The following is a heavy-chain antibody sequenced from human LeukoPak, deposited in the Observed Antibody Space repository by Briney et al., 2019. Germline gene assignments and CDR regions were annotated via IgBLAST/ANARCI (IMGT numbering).Heavy chain of an antibody. CDR3: ARRRPYSSLDGGYYYHGMDV. D-gene: IGHD5-18*01. Sequence: SETLSLTCTVSGGSISSYYWSWIRQPPGKGLEWIGYIYYSGSTNYNPSLKSRVTISVDTSKNQFSLKLSSVTAADTAVYYCARRRPYSSLDGGYYYHGMDVWGQGTTVTVSS. CDR2: IYYSGST. CDR1: GGSISSYY. J-gene: IGHJ6*02. V-gene: IGHV4-59*08.